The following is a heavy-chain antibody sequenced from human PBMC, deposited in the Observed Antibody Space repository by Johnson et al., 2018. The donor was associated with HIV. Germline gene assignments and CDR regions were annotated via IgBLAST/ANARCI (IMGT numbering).Heavy chain of an antibody. CDR3: AKSDVVVIPEGAFDI. V-gene: IGHV3-7*05. D-gene: IGHD2-21*01. CDR1: GFSFSSYW. Sequence: VQLVESGGGLVQPGGSLRLSCAASGFSFSSYWMSWVRQAPGKGLEWVANIKQDGSEKYYVDSVKGRFTISRDNAKNPLYLQMNSLRAEDTAVYYCAKSDVVVIPEGAFDIWGQGTMVTVSS. CDR2: IKQDGSEK. J-gene: IGHJ3*02.